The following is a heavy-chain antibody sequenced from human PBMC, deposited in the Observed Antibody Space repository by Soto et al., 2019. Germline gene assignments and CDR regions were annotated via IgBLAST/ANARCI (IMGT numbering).Heavy chain of an antibody. CDR2: IYSGGAT. V-gene: IGHV3-53*01. CDR3: ARGSYRAFDY. Sequence: EVQLVDSGGGLIQPGGSLRLSCTASELSVSSNSMNWVRQAPGKGLEWVSTIYSGGATYYADFVKGRFDFSRDNSNNTLYLQMNSLRVGDAGVYYCARGSYRAFDYWGQGTLVTVSS. J-gene: IGHJ4*02. CDR1: ELSVSSNS. D-gene: IGHD4-4*01.